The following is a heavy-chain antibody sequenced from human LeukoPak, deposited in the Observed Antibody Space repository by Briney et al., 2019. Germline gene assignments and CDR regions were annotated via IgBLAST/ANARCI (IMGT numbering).Heavy chain of an antibody. V-gene: IGHV1-8*03. D-gene: IGHD2-21*02. CDR3: AGTTSMTASGYDY. Sequence: GASVKVSCKASGYTFTNYHINWVRQASGQGLEWMTWINPDTGDKGYARKFQDRVTITTDTSISTAYMELSSLSSEDTAVYFCAGTTSMTASGYDYWGQGTLVTVSS. CDR1: GYTFTNYH. J-gene: IGHJ4*02. CDR2: INPDTGDK.